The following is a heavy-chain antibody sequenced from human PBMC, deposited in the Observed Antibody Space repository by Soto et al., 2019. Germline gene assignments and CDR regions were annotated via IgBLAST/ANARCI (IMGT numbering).Heavy chain of an antibody. CDR3: ARDNSGDFWSGYSHYNFDH. D-gene: IGHD3-3*01. CDR1: GYTLTSYG. CDR2: ISAYSYKA. Sequence: QVQLVQSGVEVKKPGASVKVSCKASGYTLTSYGISWVRQAPGQGLEWMGWISAYSYKATDAQKFQDRVTMTVDRSTSTVYMELRSLTSDDTAVYYCARDNSGDFWSGYSHYNFDHWGQGTLVTVSS. J-gene: IGHJ4*02. V-gene: IGHV1-18*01.